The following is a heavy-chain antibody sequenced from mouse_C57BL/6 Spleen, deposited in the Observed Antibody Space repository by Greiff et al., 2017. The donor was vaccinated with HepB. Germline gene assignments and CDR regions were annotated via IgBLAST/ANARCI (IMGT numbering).Heavy chain of an antibody. Sequence: VKLVESGAELMKPGASVKLSCKATGYTFTGYWIEWVKQRPGHGLEWIGEILPGSGSTNYNEKFKGKATFTADTSSNTAYMHLSSLTTEDSAIYYCARGEDMRGVTTDYWGQGTTLTVSS. CDR2: ILPGSGST. CDR1: GYTFTGYW. D-gene: IGHD2-2*01. CDR3: ARGEDMRGVTTDY. V-gene: IGHV1-9*01. J-gene: IGHJ2*01.